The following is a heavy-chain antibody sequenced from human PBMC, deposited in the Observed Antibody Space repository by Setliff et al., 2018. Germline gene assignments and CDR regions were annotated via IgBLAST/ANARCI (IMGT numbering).Heavy chain of an antibody. Sequence: GGSLRLSCAASGFTFSSYAMSWVRQAPGKGLEWVAFIRYDGSNKYYADSVKGRFTISRDNSKNTLYLQMNSLRAEDTAVYYCARAHSSTLSVHDYWGQGTLVTVSS. J-gene: IGHJ4*02. CDR1: GFTFSSYA. V-gene: IGHV3-30*02. CDR3: ARAHSSTLSVHDY. CDR2: IRYDGSNK. D-gene: IGHD2-2*01.